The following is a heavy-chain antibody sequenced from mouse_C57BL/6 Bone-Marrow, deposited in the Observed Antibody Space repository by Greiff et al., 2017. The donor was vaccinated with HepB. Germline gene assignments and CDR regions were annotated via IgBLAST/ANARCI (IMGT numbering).Heavy chain of an antibody. V-gene: IGHV5-16*01. CDR2: INYDGSST. J-gene: IGHJ4*01. CDR1: GFTFSDYY. D-gene: IGHD1-1*01. CDR3: ARDYGGLYYAMDY. Sequence: EVKLMESEGGLVQPGRSMKLSCTATGFTFSDYYMAWVRQVPEKGLEWVANINYDGSSTYYLDSVKSRFIISRDNAKNILYLQMSSLKSEDTATYYCARDYGGLYYAMDYWGQGTSVTVSS.